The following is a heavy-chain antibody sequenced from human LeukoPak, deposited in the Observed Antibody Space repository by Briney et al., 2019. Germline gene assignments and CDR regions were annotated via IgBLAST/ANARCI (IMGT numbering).Heavy chain of an antibody. CDR2: ISYDGSNK. Sequence: PGGSLRLSCAASGFTFSSYAMHWVRQAPGKGLEWVAVISYDGSNKYYADSVKGRFTISRDNSNNTLYLQMNSLRAEDTAVYYCARGSYSSGWYLDYWGQGTLVTVSS. V-gene: IGHV3-30*14. J-gene: IGHJ4*02. CDR1: GFTFSSYA. D-gene: IGHD6-19*01. CDR3: ARGSYSSGWYLDY.